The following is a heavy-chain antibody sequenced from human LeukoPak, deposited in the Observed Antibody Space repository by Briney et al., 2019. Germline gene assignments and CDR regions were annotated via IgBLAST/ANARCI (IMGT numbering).Heavy chain of an antibody. CDR2: ISYDGSNT. J-gene: IGHJ4*02. V-gene: IGHV3-30*18. D-gene: IGHD3-10*01. CDR1: GFTFSNYG. Sequence: GGSLRLSCAASGFTFSNYGMHWVRQAPGKGLEWVALISYDGSNTYYADSVKGRFTISRDNSKNTLYLQMNSLRTEDTAVYYCVKGYGSGSYSTDYWGQGTLITVSS. CDR3: VKGYGSGSYSTDY.